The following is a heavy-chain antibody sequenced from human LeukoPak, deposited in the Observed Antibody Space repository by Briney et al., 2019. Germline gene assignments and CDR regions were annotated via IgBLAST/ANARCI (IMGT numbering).Heavy chain of an antibody. J-gene: IGHJ4*02. V-gene: IGHV3-15*01. D-gene: IGHD3-9*01. CDR3: TTVLTAYYDILTGYYYFDY. CDR2: IKSKTDGGTR. CDR1: GFTFSNAW. Sequence: PGGSLRLSCAASGFTFSNAWMSWVRQAPGKGLEWVGGIKSKTDGGTREYAARVKGRFTSSREDSKNTLYLQMCSLKTEDTAVYYCTTVLTAYYDILTGYYYFDYWGQGTLVTVSS.